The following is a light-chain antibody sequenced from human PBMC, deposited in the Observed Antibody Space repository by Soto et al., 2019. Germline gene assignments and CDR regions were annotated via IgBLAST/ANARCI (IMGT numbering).Light chain of an antibody. CDR2: GAS. J-gene: IGKJ4*01. V-gene: IGKV3-20*01. CDR1: QSVSSY. CDR3: QQYGYLVT. Sequence: EIMLTQSPATLSLSPGERATLSCRASQSVSSYLAWYQQKPGQAPRLLIYGASIRATGIPDRFSGSGSGTDFTLTISRLEPEDFAMYYCQQYGYLVTFGGGTKVDIK.